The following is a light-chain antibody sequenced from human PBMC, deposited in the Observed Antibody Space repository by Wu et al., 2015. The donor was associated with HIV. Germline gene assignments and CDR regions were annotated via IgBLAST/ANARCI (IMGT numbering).Light chain of an antibody. CDR1: QDIFTY. CDR3: QQLNSFPLT. CDR2: DAS. V-gene: IGKV1-13*02. Sequence: SASIGDRVNITCRASQDIFTYLAWYQQTPGKAPRVLIYDASTLQSGVSSRFSGSGSGADFTLTISGLQRDDFAVYFCQQLNSFPLTFGQGSRLEI. J-gene: IGKJ5*01.